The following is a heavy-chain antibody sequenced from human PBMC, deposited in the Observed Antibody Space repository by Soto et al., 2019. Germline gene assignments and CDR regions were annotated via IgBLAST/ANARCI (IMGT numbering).Heavy chain of an antibody. CDR3: ARAYCGGDCFDDAFDI. CDR1: GFTFSSYG. CDR2: IWYDGSNK. V-gene: IGHV3-33*01. Sequence: SLRLSCAASGFTFSSYGMHWVRQAPGKGLEWVAVIWYDGSNKYYADSVKGRFTISRDNSKNTLYLQMNSLRAEDTAVYYCARAYCGGDCFDDAFDIWGQGTMVTVSS. J-gene: IGHJ3*02. D-gene: IGHD2-21*02.